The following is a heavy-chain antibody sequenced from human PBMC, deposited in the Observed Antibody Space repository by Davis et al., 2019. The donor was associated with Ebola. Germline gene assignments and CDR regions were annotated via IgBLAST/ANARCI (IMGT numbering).Heavy chain of an antibody. J-gene: IGHJ4*02. V-gene: IGHV1-18*01. Sequence: ASVKVSCKASGGTFSSYAISWVRQAPGQGLEWMGWISTYNGNTNYAQKLQGRVTMTTDTSTSTAYMELRSLRSDDTAVYYCARRYSGSYLFDYWGQGTLVTVSS. D-gene: IGHD1-26*01. CDR1: GGTFSSYA. CDR3: ARRYSGSYLFDY. CDR2: ISTYNGNT.